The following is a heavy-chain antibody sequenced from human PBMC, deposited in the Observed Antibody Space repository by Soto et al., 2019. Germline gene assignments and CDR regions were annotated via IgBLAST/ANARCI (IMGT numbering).Heavy chain of an antibody. D-gene: IGHD5-12*01. V-gene: IGHV6-1*01. CDR2: TYFRSKLYN. CDR1: GDSVSSNTAS. CDR3: AKGDNLGPKTGYAFDH. J-gene: IGHJ4*02. Sequence: PSQTLSLTCAISGDSVSSNTASWNWIRQSPSRGLEWLGRTYFRSKLYNDYAVSVKSRIIINPDTSNNQFSLQLNSVTPEDTAVYFCAKGDNLGPKTGYAFDHWGQGLMVTVSS.